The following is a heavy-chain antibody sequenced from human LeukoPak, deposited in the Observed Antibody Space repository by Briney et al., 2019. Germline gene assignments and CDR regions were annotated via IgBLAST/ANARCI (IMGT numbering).Heavy chain of an antibody. CDR1: GGSFSGYY. CDR2: IYYSGST. V-gene: IGHV4-59*01. J-gene: IGHJ3*02. CDR3: ARLSSGWNDAFDI. D-gene: IGHD6-19*01. Sequence: PSETLSLTCAVYGGSFSGYYWSWIRQPPGKGLEWIGYIYYSGSTNYNPSLKSRVTISVDTSKNQFSLKLSSVTAADTAVYYCARLSSGWNDAFDIWGQGTMVTVSS.